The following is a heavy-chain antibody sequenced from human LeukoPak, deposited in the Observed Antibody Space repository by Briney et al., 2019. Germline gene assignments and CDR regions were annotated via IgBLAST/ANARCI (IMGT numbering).Heavy chain of an antibody. J-gene: IGHJ4*02. D-gene: IGHD6-6*01. CDR3: ARDLGIAARPANY. V-gene: IGHV1-69*13. CDR1: GGTFSSYA. CDR2: IIPIFGTA. Sequence: GASVKVSCKASGGTFSSYAISWVRQAPGQGLEWMGGIIPIFGTANYAQKFQGRVTITADESTSTAYMELSSLRSEDTAVYYCARDLGIAARPANYWGQGTLVTVSS.